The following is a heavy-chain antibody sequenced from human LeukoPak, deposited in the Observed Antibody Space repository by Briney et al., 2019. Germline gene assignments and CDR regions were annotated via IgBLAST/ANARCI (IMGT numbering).Heavy chain of an antibody. V-gene: IGHV3-7*03. CDR1: GFTFSSYW. CDR2: IKQDGSEK. Sequence: PGGSLRLSCAASGFTFSSYWMSWVRQAPGKGLEWVANIKQDGSEKYYVDSVKGRFTISRDNAKNSLYLQMNSLRAEDTAVYYCAGEGGAAAGLYYFDYWGQGTLVTVSS. D-gene: IGHD6-13*01. CDR3: AGEGGAAAGLYYFDY. J-gene: IGHJ4*02.